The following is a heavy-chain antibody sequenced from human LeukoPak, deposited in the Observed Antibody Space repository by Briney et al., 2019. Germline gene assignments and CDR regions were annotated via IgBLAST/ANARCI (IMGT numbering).Heavy chain of an antibody. J-gene: IGHJ4*02. Sequence: GGSLRLSCAASEFTVSSSYMSWVRQAPGKGLEWVSVIYSDGSTYYTDSVKGRFTISRGNSKNTLYLQMNSLRVEDAAVYYCASIVGALQLGQRDYWGQGTLVTVSS. D-gene: IGHD1-26*01. V-gene: IGHV3-53*01. CDR3: ASIVGALQLGQRDY. CDR1: EFTVSSSY. CDR2: IYSDGST.